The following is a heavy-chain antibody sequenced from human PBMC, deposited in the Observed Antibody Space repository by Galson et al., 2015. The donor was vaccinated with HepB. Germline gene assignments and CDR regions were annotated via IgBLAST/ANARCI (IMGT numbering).Heavy chain of an antibody. D-gene: IGHD6-19*01. V-gene: IGHV3-33*01. CDR2: IWHDGTNK. Sequence: SLRLSCAASGFTFSNYDMDWVRQAPGKGLEWVATIWHDGTNKYYADSVKGRFTISRDDSKNTLWLQMNSLRAEDTAVYYCARDDSSGGFSYWGQGTLVTVSS. CDR1: GFTFSNYD. CDR3: ARDDSSGGFSY. J-gene: IGHJ4*02.